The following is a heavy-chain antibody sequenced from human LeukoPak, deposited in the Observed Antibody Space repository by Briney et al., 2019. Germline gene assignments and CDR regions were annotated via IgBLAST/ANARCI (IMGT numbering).Heavy chain of an antibody. CDR3: ARDLNLNDQPWWFDP. V-gene: IGHV6-1*01. D-gene: IGHD1-1*01. Sequence: RSQTLSLTCAISGDSVSSSSAAWNWIRQSPSRGLEWLGRTYYRARWYNDYAESLRGRILINADTSKNHFSLHLKSATPEDTGTYYCARDLNLNDQPWWFDPWGQGTLVTVSS. J-gene: IGHJ5*02. CDR2: TYYRARWYN. CDR1: GDSVSSSSAA.